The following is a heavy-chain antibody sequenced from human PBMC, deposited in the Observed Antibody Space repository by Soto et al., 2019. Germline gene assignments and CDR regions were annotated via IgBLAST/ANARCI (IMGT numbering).Heavy chain of an antibody. CDR1: GYTCTSYG. J-gene: IGHJ5*02. D-gene: IGHD2-15*01. CDR2: ISAYNGNT. V-gene: IGHV1-18*01. Sequence: ASVNVSCKASGYTCTSYGISWVRQAPGQGLEWMGWISAYNGNTNYAQKLQGRVTMTTDTSTSTAYMELRSLRSDDTAVYYCARDGDIVVVVAATHRSWFDPWGQGTLVTVSS. CDR3: ARDGDIVVVVAATHRSWFDP.